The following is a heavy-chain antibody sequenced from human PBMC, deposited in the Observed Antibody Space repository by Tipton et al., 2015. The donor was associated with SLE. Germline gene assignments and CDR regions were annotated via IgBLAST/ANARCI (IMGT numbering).Heavy chain of an antibody. V-gene: IGHV4-4*08. CDR2: IYTSGST. CDR1: GGSISSYY. D-gene: IGHD3-22*01. J-gene: IGHJ4*02. CDR3: ARDGYDSSGYLDY. Sequence: TLSLTCTVSGGSISSYYWSWVRQPPGKGLEWIGYIYTSGSTNYNPSLKSRVTISVDTSKNQFSLKLSSVTAEDTAAYYCARDGYDSSGYLDYWGQGTLVTVSS.